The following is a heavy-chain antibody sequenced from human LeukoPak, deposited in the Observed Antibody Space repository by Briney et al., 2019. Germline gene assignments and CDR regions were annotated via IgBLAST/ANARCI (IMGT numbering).Heavy chain of an antibody. J-gene: IGHJ4*02. CDR3: ARADWGSIDY. CDR1: GFTFSHYW. CDR2: IRPDANDG. V-gene: IGHV3-7*01. Sequence: PGESLRLSYAASGFTFSHYWMAWVRQAPGKGLEWVAIIRPDANDGSYVDSVKGRFTISRDNAKNSLYLQLNSLRAEDTAVYFCARADWGSIDYWGQGALVTVSS. D-gene: IGHD7-27*01.